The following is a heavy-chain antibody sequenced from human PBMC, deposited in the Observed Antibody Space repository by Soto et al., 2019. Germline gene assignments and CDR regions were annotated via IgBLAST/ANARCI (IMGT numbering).Heavy chain of an antibody. V-gene: IGHV3-48*02. D-gene: IGHD3-22*01. CDR1: GFTFSSYS. J-gene: IGHJ4*02. CDR2: ISSSSSTI. CDR3: ARDLDYYDRSGQRDY. Sequence: EVQLVESGGGLVQPGGSLRLSCAASGFTFSSYSMNWVRQAPGKGLEWVSYISSSSSTIYYADSVKGRFTISRDNAKNSLYLQMNSLRDEDTAVYYCARDLDYYDRSGQRDYWGQGTLVTVSS.